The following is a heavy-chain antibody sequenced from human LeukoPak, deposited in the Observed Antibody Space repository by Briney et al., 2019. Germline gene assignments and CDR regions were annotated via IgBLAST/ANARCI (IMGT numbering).Heavy chain of an antibody. J-gene: IGHJ4*02. Sequence: GGSLRLSRAASGFTFSSYSMNWVRQAPGKGLEWVSSISSSSSYIYYADSVKGRFTISRDNAKNSVYLQMNSLRAEDTAVYYCARDSSWAFDYWGQGTLVTVSS. V-gene: IGHV3-21*06. CDR3: ARDSSWAFDY. CDR1: GFTFSSYS. D-gene: IGHD6-13*01. CDR2: ISSSSSYI.